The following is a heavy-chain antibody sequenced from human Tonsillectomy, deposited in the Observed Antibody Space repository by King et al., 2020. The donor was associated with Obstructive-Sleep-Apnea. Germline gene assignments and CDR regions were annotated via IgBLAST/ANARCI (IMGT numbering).Heavy chain of an antibody. CDR2: LYSADST. D-gene: IGHD3-3*01. V-gene: IGHV3-53*04. J-gene: IGHJ3*01. CDR3: GRGWWSDDLGSGDHGFDV. CDR1: GFSVRSDY. Sequence: VQLVESGGALVQPGGSLRLSCAASGFSVRSDYMTWVRQAPGKGLEWVSLLYSADSTYYADPVKGRLTISRHSSKNTVHLQMNSLRVEDTAVYYCGRGWWSDDLGSGDHGFDVWGQGAMVTVPS.